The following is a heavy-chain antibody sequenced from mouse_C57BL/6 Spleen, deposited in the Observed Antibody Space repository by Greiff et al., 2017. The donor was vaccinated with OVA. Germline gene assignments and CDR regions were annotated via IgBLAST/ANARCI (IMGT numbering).Heavy chain of an antibody. CDR1: GYTFTDYE. V-gene: IGHV1-15*01. D-gene: IGHD3-2*02. Sequence: VKLVESGAELVRPGASVTLSCKASGYTFTDYEMHWVKQTPVHGLEWIGAIDPETGGTAYNQKFKGKAILTADKSSSTAYMELRSLTSEDSAVYYCTSETAQATVAYWGQGTLVTVSA. J-gene: IGHJ3*01. CDR2: IDPETGGT. CDR3: TSETAQATVAY.